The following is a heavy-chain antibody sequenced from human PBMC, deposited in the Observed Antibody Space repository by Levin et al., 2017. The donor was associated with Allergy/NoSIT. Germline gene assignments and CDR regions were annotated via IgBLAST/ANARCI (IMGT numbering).Heavy chain of an antibody. J-gene: IGHJ4*02. V-gene: IGHV1-58*02. CDR1: GFTFTSSA. D-gene: IGHD3-10*01. CDR2: IVVGSGNT. Sequence: SVKVSCKASGFTFTSSAMQWVRQARGQRLEWIGWIVVGSGNTNYAQKFQERVTITRDMSTSTAYMELSSLRSEDTAVYYCAAGEIRGYYGSGSFFDYWGQGTLVTVSS. CDR3: AAGEIRGYYGSGSFFDY.